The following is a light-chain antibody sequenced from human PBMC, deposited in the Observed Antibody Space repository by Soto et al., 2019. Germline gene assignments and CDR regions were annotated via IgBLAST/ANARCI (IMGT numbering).Light chain of an antibody. J-gene: IGLJ2*01. CDR3: YSYTSSDTVV. Sequence: QSALTQAASVSGSPGQSITISCTGTSSDIGGYHYVSWYQQRPGKAPKLMIYAVNNRPSGISNRFSGSKSGNTASLTISGLQAEDEAVYYCYSYTSSDTVVFGGGTKLTVL. CDR1: SSDIGGYHY. CDR2: AVN. V-gene: IGLV2-14*01.